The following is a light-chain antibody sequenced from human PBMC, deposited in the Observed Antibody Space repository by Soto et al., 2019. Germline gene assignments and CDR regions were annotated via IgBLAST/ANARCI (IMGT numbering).Light chain of an antibody. CDR3: HQYGSSVWT. V-gene: IGKV3-20*01. CDR1: QSIPSGY. J-gene: IGKJ1*01. Sequence: EIVLTQSPGTLSLSPGDRATLSCRASQSIPSGYVAWYQQKPGQPPRLLIYHTSSRATGIADRFRGSGSGRDFALTISRLEPEDFAVYYCHQYGSSVWTFGQGTKVEIK. CDR2: HTS.